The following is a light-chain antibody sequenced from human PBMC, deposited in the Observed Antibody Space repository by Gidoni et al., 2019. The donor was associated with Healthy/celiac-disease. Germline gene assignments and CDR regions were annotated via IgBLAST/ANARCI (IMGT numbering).Light chain of an antibody. V-gene: IGKV3-15*01. Sequence: IVMTPSPATQTVSPGERATLTCRASQSVSSNLAWYQQKPGQAPSLLIYGASTRATGIPSRFIGSGSGTAFSLTISSLQSEDFAVYYCRQYNNWSPYTFGQGTKLEIK. J-gene: IGKJ2*01. CDR2: GAS. CDR1: QSVSSN. CDR3: RQYNNWSPYT.